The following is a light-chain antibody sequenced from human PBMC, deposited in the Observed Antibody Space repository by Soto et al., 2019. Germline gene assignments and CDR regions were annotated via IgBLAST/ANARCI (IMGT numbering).Light chain of an antibody. V-gene: IGKV3-15*01. Sequence: EIVMTQSPATLSVSPGERATLSCRASQSVSSNLAWYQQKPGQAPRLLIYGASTRATGIPARFSGSGSGTEFTLTISSLQSEDFAVYYCQQYNSWPRPTFGGGTKVEIK. J-gene: IGKJ4*01. CDR3: QQYNSWPRPT. CDR1: QSVSSN. CDR2: GAS.